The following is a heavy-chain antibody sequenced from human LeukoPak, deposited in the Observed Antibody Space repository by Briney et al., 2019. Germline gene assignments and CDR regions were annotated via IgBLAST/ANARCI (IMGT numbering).Heavy chain of an antibody. CDR3: ARERPTTGSDY. Sequence: ASVKVSFKASGYTFINYGISWVRQAPGQGLEWMGWISAYNGNTNYAQKLQDRVTMTTDTSTSTAYIEVRTLRFDDTAVYYCARERPTTGSDYWGQGTLVTVSS. D-gene: IGHD1-14*01. V-gene: IGHV1-18*01. CDR1: GYTFINYG. CDR2: ISAYNGNT. J-gene: IGHJ4*02.